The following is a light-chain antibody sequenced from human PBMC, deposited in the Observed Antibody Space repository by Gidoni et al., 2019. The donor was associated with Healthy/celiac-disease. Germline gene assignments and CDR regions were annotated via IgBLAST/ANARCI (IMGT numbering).Light chain of an antibody. J-gene: IGLJ2*01. CDR3: QAWDSSTGGV. Sequence: SYELTQPPSVSVSPGQTASITCSGDKLGDKYACWYQQKPGQSPVLVIYQESKRPSGIPERFSGSNSGNTATLTISGTQAMDEADYYGQAWDSSTGGVFGGGTKLTVL. CDR1: KLGDKY. V-gene: IGLV3-1*01. CDR2: QES.